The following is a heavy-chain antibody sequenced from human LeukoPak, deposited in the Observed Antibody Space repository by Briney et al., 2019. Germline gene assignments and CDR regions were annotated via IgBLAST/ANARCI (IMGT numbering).Heavy chain of an antibody. CDR1: GFTFSSYS. Sequence: GGSLRLSCAASGFTFSSYSMSWVRQAPGKGLEWVSTISGGGGSIYYTDSVKGRFTISRDNPKNSLSLQMNSLRAEDTAVYYCARLSGTYSDYWGQGTLVTVSS. D-gene: IGHD1-26*01. CDR3: ARLSGTYSDY. V-gene: IGHV3-21*01. CDR2: ISGGGGSI. J-gene: IGHJ4*02.